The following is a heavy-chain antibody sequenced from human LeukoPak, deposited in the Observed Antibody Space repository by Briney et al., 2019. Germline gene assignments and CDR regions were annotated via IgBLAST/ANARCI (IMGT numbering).Heavy chain of an antibody. Sequence: SQTLSLTCTVSGGSTGTVDDYWGWIRQTPGKGLEWIGYIYYSGSTYYNPSLKSRVTTSADTSKNQFSMKLSYVTAADTDVYYCARAAETMVRGVIPHAFDIWGQGTMVTVSS. J-gene: IGHJ3*02. CDR3: ARAAETMVRGVIPHAFDI. CDR2: IYYSGST. CDR1: GGSTGTVDDY. D-gene: IGHD3-10*01. V-gene: IGHV4-30-4*01.